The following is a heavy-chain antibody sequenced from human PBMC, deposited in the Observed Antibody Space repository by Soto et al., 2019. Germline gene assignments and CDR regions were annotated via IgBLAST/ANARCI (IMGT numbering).Heavy chain of an antibody. CDR2: ISYDGSNK. J-gene: IGHJ6*02. V-gene: IGHV3-30*18. D-gene: IGHD7-27*01. Sequence: LRLSCAPSGFTFSRYGMHWVRQAPGKGLEWVAVISYDGSNKYYADSVKGRFTISRDNSKNTLYLQMNSLRAEDTAVYYCAKAGHYYYGMDVWGQGTTVTVAS. CDR1: GFTFSRYG. CDR3: AKAGHYYYGMDV.